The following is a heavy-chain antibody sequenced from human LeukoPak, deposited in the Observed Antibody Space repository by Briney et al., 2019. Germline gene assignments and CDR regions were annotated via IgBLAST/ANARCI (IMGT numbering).Heavy chain of an antibody. CDR1: GGTFSRFA. J-gene: IGHJ2*01. CDR2: IIPIFGPA. D-gene: IGHD3-10*01. CDR3: AKSTYYYGSGEGSNYWSFDL. V-gene: IGHV1-69*13. Sequence: ASVKVSCKTSGGTFSRFAISWVRQAPGQGLEWMGGIIPIFGPANYAQKFQGRVTITADESTSTAYMELSSLRSEDTALYYCAKSTYYYGSGEGSNYWSFDLWGRGTLVTVSS.